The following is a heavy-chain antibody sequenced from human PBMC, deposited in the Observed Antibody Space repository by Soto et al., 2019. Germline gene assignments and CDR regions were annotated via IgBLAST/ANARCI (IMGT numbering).Heavy chain of an antibody. Sequence: ASVKVSCKVSGYTLTELSMHWVRQAPGKGLEWMGGFDPEDGETIYAQKFQGRVTMTRNTSISTAYMELSSLRSEDTAVYYCARGKYGDYGYYYYYYMDVWGKGTTVTVSS. J-gene: IGHJ6*03. CDR1: GYTLTELS. D-gene: IGHD4-17*01. CDR3: ARGKYGDYGYYYYYYMDV. CDR2: FDPEDGET. V-gene: IGHV1-24*01.